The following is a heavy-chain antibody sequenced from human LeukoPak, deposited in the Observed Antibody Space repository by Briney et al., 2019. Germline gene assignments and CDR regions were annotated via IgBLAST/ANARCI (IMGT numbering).Heavy chain of an antibody. D-gene: IGHD3-3*02. CDR1: GYTFTAXX. V-gene: IGHV1-2*02. CDR3: AKLGPTHYIDY. CDR2: INXXXXAT. J-gene: IGHJ4*02. Sequence: ASVKVSCKASGYTFTAXXXXXVRQAPGQXXXXMGWINXXXXATNXXXXFXGXXTMTSDTSISTAYMEVSSLRSDDTAVYSCAKLGPTHYIDYWGQGTLVTVSS.